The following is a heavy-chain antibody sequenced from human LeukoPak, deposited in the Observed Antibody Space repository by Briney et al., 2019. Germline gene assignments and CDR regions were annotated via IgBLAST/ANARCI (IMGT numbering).Heavy chain of an antibody. CDR3: AKDIGGSSGWNDAFDI. V-gene: IGHV3-9*01. J-gene: IGHJ3*02. CDR1: GFTFDDYA. Sequence: GGSLRLSCAASGFTFDDYAMHWVRQAPGKGLEWVSGISCNGGSIGYADSVKGRFTISRDNAKNTLYLQMNSLRAEDTALYYCAKDIGGSSGWNDAFDIWGQGTMVTVSS. CDR2: ISCNGGSI. D-gene: IGHD6-19*01.